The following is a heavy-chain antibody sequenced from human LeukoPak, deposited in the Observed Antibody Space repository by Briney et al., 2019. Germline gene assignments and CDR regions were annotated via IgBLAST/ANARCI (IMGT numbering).Heavy chain of an antibody. J-gene: IGHJ6*03. D-gene: IGHD4-11*01. V-gene: IGHV4-38-2*02. CDR3: ARGRHSVTSYYYYYMDV. CDR2: INHSGDT. CDR1: DYSISSGYH. Sequence: SETLSLTCTVSDYSISSGYHWGWIRQPPGKGLEWIATINHSGDTYYNPSLKSRVTISVDTSKNQFSLKLSSVTAADTAVYYCARGRHSVTSYYYYYMDVWGKGTTVTVSS.